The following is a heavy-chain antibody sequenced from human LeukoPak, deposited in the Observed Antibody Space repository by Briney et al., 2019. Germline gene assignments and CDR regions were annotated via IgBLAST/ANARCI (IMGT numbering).Heavy chain of an antibody. J-gene: IGHJ4*02. Sequence: PSETLSLTCAVSGASMRDHYLTWIRQPPGKGLEWIGNIYYMLNANSYNPSLKSRVSISMDTPGTQFSLKLNSVTAADTAVYYCATSFRSGWGFDSWGQGILVAVSS. V-gene: IGHV4-59*11. CDR3: ATSFRSGWGFDS. D-gene: IGHD6-19*01. CDR1: GASMRDHY. CDR2: IYYMLNA.